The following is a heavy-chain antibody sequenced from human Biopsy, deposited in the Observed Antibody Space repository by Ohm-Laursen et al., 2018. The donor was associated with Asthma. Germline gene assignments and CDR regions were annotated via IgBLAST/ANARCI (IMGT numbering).Heavy chain of an antibody. Sequence: GSLRLSCAASGFAVSRDYMFWVRQAPGKGLEWVSVIYSGGTSHTADSVRGRFTISRDNSKNTLHLQMNSLSPEDTAVYYCARDFSRAIMIGGGREHYFDFWGQGTLVTVSS. CDR1: GFAVSRDY. J-gene: IGHJ4*02. CDR3: ARDFSRAIMIGGGREHYFDF. CDR2: IYSGGTS. D-gene: IGHD3-16*01. V-gene: IGHV3-66*01.